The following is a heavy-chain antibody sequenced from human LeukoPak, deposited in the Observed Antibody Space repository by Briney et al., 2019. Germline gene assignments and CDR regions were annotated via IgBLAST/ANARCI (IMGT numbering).Heavy chain of an antibody. V-gene: IGHV3-23*01. CDR2: ISGSGGST. CDR3: AKSPLFVGATIDY. CDR1: GFTFSSYA. D-gene: IGHD1-26*01. J-gene: IGHJ4*02. Sequence: PGGSLRLSCAASGFTFSSYAMSWVRQAPAKGLEWVSAISGSGGSTYYADSVKGRFTISRDNSKNTQYLQMNSLRAEDTAIYYCAKSPLFVGATIDYWGQGTLVTVSS.